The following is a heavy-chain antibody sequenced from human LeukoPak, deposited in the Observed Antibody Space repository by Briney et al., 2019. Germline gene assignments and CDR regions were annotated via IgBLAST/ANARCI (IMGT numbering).Heavy chain of an antibody. CDR3: ARGLGWGATIFDY. J-gene: IGHJ4*02. CDR2: MYHSGTT. D-gene: IGHD1-26*01. CDR1: GDSITSYY. V-gene: IGHV4-59*01. Sequence: SESLSLTCTVSGDSITSYYWTWIRQPPGKGLEWIGYMYHSGTTSNNPSLKSRVTISVDTSKNQFSLKVRSVTAADTAVYYCARGLGWGATIFDYWGQGALVTVSS.